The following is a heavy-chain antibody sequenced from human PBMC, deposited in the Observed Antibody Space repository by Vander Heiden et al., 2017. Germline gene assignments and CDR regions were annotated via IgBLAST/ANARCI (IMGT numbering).Heavy chain of an antibody. CDR1: GFTFSSYA. Sequence: QVQLVESGGGVVQPGRSLRLSCAASGFTFSSYAMHWVRQAPGKGLEWVAVISYDGSNKYYADSVKGRFTISRDNSKNTLYLQMNSLRAEDTAVYYCARDLGGYSYGLFDYWGQGTLVTVSS. J-gene: IGHJ4*02. CDR2: ISYDGSNK. CDR3: ARDLGGYSYGLFDY. D-gene: IGHD5-18*01. V-gene: IGHV3-30*01.